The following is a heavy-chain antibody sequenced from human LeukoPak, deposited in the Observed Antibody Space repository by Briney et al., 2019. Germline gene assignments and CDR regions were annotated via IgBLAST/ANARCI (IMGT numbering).Heavy chain of an antibody. Sequence: ASVKVSCKASGYTFTSYDINWVRQATGQGLEWMGWINPNSGDTTFAQKFQDRGTMTRDTSISTAYMELSRLRSDDTAVYYCARGGPLPVGIAVAGTLTNYYMDVWGKGTTVTVSS. D-gene: IGHD6-19*01. CDR3: ARGGPLPVGIAVAGTLTNYYMDV. CDR2: INPNSGDT. CDR1: GYTFTSYD. J-gene: IGHJ6*03. V-gene: IGHV1-2*02.